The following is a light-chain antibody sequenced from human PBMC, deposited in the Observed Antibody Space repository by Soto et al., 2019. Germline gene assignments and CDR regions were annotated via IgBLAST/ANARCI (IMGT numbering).Light chain of an antibody. J-gene: IGKJ4*01. V-gene: IGKV1-39*01. CDR1: QSISNY. Sequence: DIQMTQSPSSLSASIGDRVTITCRAGQSISNYLNWYQQKPGKAPNLLIYAASRLESGVPSRFSGSGSGTDFTLTISSLQPEDFATYYCQESDAFPYTFGGGIKVDIK. CDR3: QESDAFPYT. CDR2: AAS.